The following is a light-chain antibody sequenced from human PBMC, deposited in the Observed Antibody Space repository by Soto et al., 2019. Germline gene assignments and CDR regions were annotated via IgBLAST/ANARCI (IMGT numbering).Light chain of an antibody. CDR3: SSDAGSNKGV. Sequence: QSALTQPPSASGSPVQSVTISCTGTSSDVGGYNYVSWYQQHPGKAPKLMIYEVSKRPSGVPDRFSGSKSGNTASLTVSGLQAEYEADYYCSSDAGSNKGVFGTGTKVTVL. J-gene: IGLJ1*01. V-gene: IGLV2-8*01. CDR2: EVS. CDR1: SSDVGGYNY.